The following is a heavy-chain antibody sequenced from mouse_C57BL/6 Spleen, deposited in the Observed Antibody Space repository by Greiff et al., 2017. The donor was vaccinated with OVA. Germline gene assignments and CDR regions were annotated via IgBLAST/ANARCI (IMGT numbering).Heavy chain of an antibody. D-gene: IGHD6-2*01. CDR2: IDPENGDT. V-gene: IGHV14-4*01. Sequence: VQLKESGAELVRPGASVKLSCTASGFNIKDDYMHWVKQRPEQGLEWIGWIDPENGDTEYASKFQGKATITADTSSNTAYLQLSSLTSEGTAVYCCTTFSGDYWGQGTTLTVSS. J-gene: IGHJ2*01. CDR3: TTFSGDY. CDR1: GFNIKDDY.